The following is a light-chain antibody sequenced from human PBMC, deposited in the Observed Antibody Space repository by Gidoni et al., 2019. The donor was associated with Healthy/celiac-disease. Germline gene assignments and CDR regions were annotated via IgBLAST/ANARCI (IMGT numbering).Light chain of an antibody. CDR2: DAS. CDR3: QKYNSYSRKT. V-gene: IGKV1-5*01. Sequence: DIQMTQSPSTLSASVGDRVTITCLASQSISSWLAWYQQKPGKAPKLLIYDASSLESGVQSRFSGSGSGTEFTLTISSLQPDDFATDYCQKYNSYSRKTFGQGTKVEIK. CDR1: QSISSW. J-gene: IGKJ1*01.